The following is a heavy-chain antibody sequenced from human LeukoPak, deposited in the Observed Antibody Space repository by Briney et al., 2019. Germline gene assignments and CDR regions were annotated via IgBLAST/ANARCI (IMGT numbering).Heavy chain of an antibody. J-gene: IGHJ5*02. CDR3: AREFGDYGGNSGWFDP. D-gene: IGHD4-23*01. CDR2: ISSSSSSYI. V-gene: IGHV3-21*01. CDR1: GFTFSSYE. Sequence: GGSLRLSCAASGFTFSSYEMNWVRQAPGKGLEWVSSISSSSSSYIYYADSVKGRFTISRDNAKNSLYLQMNSLRAEDTAVYYCAREFGDYGGNSGWFDPWGQGTLVTVSS.